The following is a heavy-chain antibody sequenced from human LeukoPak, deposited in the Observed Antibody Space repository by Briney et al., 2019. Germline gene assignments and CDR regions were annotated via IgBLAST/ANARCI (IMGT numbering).Heavy chain of an antibody. D-gene: IGHD2-15*01. CDR1: GFSISGYW. Sequence: PGGSLRLSCAASGFSISGYWMTWVRQAPGKGPEWVGNIQHDGKVKNYVDSVRGRFTISRDNAKNSVYLQMTSLRAEDSAVYYCARDGGFDYWGQGTLVTVSS. CDR3: ARDGGFDY. CDR2: IQHDGKVK. J-gene: IGHJ4*02. V-gene: IGHV3-7*01.